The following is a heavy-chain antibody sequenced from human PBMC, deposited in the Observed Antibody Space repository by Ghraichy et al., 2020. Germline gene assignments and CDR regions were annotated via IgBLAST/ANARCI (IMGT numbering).Heavy chain of an antibody. CDR3: AKDLRDYLGNDAFDI. Sequence: GGSLRLSCAASGFTFRSYAMSWVRQAPGKGLEWVSTISGNGVTTYYADSVKGRFTISRDNSKNTLYLQMNGLRAEDTAVYYCAKDLRDYLGNDAFDIWGQGTMVTVSS. D-gene: IGHD2/OR15-2a*01. CDR1: GFTFRSYA. V-gene: IGHV3-23*01. CDR2: ISGNGVTT. J-gene: IGHJ3*02.